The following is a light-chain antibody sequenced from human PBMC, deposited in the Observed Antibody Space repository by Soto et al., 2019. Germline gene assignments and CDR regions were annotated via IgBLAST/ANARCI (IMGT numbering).Light chain of an antibody. CDR2: EGT. V-gene: IGLV2-23*01. CDR1: SRDVGSYNL. CDR3: CSYSTSHTWL. Sequence: QSALTQPASVSGSPGQSITISCTGSSRDVGSYNLVSWYQLHPRKAPKLIIFEGTERPSGVSTRFSGSTSGNTASLTISGLQAEDEADYYCCSYSTSHTWLFGGGTKVTVL. J-gene: IGLJ3*02.